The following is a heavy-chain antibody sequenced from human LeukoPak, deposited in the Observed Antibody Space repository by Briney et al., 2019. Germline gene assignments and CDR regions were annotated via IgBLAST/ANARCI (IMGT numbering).Heavy chain of an antibody. CDR1: GFTFSSYS. J-gene: IGHJ4*02. D-gene: IGHD4-23*01. V-gene: IGHV3-21*01. Sequence: PGGSLRLSCAASGFTFSSYSMIWVRQAPGKGLEWVSSISSSSSYIYYAESVKGRFPISSNNAKNSLYLQMNSLRAEDTAAYYCARLVVTPPEKPFDYWGQGTLVTVSS. CDR2: ISSSSSYI. CDR3: ARLVVTPPEKPFDY.